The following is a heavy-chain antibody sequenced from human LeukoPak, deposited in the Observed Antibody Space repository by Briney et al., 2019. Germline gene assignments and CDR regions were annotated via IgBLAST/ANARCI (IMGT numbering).Heavy chain of an antibody. CDR2: ISSSSSYI. CDR3: AREPSSGGSCHRGDY. V-gene: IGHV3-21*01. J-gene: IGHJ4*02. Sequence: PGGSLRLSCAASGFTFSSYSMNWVRQAPGKGLEWVSSISSSSSYIKYADSVKGRFTISRDNAKNSLYLQMNSLRAEDTAVYYCAREPSSGGSCHRGDYWGQGTLVTVSS. CDR1: GFTFSSYS. D-gene: IGHD2-15*01.